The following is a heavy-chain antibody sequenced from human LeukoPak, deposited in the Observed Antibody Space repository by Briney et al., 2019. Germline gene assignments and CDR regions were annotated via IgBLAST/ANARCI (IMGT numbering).Heavy chain of an antibody. Sequence: SETLSLTCAVSGYAISSGYYWGWIRRIPGKGLEWIARIFHDGTTHYNPSLKSRLTMSVDTSKNDFSLRLNSVTASDTAIHYCVRDSTGTLAFDVWGQGTMVTVSS. CDR2: IFHDGTT. V-gene: IGHV4-38-2*02. J-gene: IGHJ3*01. CDR3: VRDSTGTLAFDV. CDR1: GYAISSGYY. D-gene: IGHD2-8*02.